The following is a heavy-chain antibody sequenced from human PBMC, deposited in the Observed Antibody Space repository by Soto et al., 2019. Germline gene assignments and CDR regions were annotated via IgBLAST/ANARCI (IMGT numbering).Heavy chain of an antibody. Sequence: SETLSLTCTVSGGSISSYYWSWIRQPPGKGLEWIGYIYYSGSTNYNPSLKSRDTISVDTSKNQFSLKLSSVTAADTAVYYCARHRYSYGVYYFDYWGQGTLVTVSS. CDR2: IYYSGST. CDR3: ARHRYSYGVYYFDY. D-gene: IGHD5-18*01. V-gene: IGHV4-59*08. CDR1: GGSISSYY. J-gene: IGHJ4*02.